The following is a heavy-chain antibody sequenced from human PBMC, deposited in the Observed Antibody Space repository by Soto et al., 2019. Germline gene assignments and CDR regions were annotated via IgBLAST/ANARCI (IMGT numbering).Heavy chain of an antibody. D-gene: IGHD2-15*01. V-gene: IGHV3-30*18. CDR3: AKDQAKVARYYYYYGMDV. J-gene: IGHJ6*02. Sequence: PVGSLRLSCAASGFTFSSYGMHWVRQAPGKGLEWVAVISYDGSNKYYADSVKGRFTISRDNSKNTLYLQMNSLRAEDTAVYYCAKDQAKVARYYYYYGMDVWGQGTTVTVSS. CDR1: GFTFSSYG. CDR2: ISYDGSNK.